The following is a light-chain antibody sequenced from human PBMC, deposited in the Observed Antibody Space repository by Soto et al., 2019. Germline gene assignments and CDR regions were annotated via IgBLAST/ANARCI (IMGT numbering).Light chain of an antibody. CDR2: KAS. J-gene: IGKJ1*01. CDR1: QFIDSY. V-gene: IGKV1-5*03. CDR3: QQYNSYPWT. Sequence: DIQLTQSPTSLSASVGDRVTIACRASQFIDSYLNWYQQKPGKAPKLLIYKASSLESGVPSRFSGSGSGTEFTLTISSLQPDDFATYYCQQYNSYPWTFGQGTKVDIK.